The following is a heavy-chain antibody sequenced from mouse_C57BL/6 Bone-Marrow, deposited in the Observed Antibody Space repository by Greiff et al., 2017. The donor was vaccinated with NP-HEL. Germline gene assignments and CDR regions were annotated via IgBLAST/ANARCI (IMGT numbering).Heavy chain of an antibody. Sequence: VQLQQSGAELVRPGASVKLSCKASGYTFTSYGISWVKQRPGQGLEWIGKIYPRSGNTYYNEKFKGKATLTADKSSSTAYMELRSLTSEDSAVYFCAIIYYGNYAPRGQGTSVTVSA. CDR1: GYTFTSYG. CDR2: IYPRSGNT. CDR3: AIIYYGNYAP. V-gene: IGHV1-81*01. J-gene: IGHJ4*01. D-gene: IGHD2-1*01.